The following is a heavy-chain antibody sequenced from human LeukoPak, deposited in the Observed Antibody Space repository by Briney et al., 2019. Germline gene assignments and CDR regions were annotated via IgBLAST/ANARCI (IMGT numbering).Heavy chain of an antibody. D-gene: IGHD3-22*01. V-gene: IGHV4-39*07. J-gene: IGHJ3*02. Sequence: SETLSLTCTVSGGSISSSSYYWGYIRQPPGKGLEWIGSIYYSGSTYYNPSLKSRITISVDTSKNQFSLRLSSVTAADTAVYYCARDSIITMIVVVNDAFDIWGQGTMVTVSS. CDR2: IYYSGST. CDR1: GGSISSSSYY. CDR3: ARDSIITMIVVVNDAFDI.